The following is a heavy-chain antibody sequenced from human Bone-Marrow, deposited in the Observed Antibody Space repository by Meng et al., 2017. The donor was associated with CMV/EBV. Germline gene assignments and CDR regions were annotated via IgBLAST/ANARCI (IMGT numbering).Heavy chain of an antibody. Sequence: GGSLRLSCAASGFTFRTYWMSWVRLVPGKGLEWVANIKEDGSDKYYVDSVKGRFTISRDNAKNSLYLQMNSLKAEDTAVYYWARDSSGSEYWGQGTLVTVSS. J-gene: IGHJ4*02. CDR1: GFTFRTYW. D-gene: IGHD6-19*01. V-gene: IGHV3-7*01. CDR2: IKEDGSDK. CDR3: ARDSSGSEY.